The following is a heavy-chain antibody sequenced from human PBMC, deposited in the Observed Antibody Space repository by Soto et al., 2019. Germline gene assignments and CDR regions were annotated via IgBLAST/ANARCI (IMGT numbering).Heavy chain of an antibody. CDR1: GGSFSGYY. CDR3: ARGRYSSGWYRGWFDP. CDR2: INHSGST. D-gene: IGHD6-19*01. J-gene: IGHJ5*02. Sequence: QVQLQQWGAGLLKPSETLSLTCAVYGGSFSGYYWSWIRQPPGKGLEWIVEINHSGSTNYNPSLKSRVTISVDTSKNQFSLKLSSVTAADTAVYYCARGRYSSGWYRGWFDPWGQGTLVTVSS. V-gene: IGHV4-34*01.